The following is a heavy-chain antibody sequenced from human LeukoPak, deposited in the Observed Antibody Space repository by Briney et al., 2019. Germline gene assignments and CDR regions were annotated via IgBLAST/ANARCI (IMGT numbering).Heavy chain of an antibody. D-gene: IGHD3-9*01. CDR1: GGSISSYY. V-gene: IGHV4-4*07. CDR3: ARDSLTGYPTYYYGMDV. Sequence: PLETLSLTCTVSGGSISSYYWSWIRQPAGKGLEWIGRIYTSGSTNYNPSLKSRVTMSVDTSKNQFSLKLSSVTAADTAVYYCARDSLTGYPTYYYGMDVWGQGTTVTVSS. J-gene: IGHJ6*02. CDR2: IYTSGST.